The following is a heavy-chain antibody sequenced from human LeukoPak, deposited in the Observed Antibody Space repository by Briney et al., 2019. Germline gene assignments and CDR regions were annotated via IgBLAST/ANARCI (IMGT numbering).Heavy chain of an antibody. J-gene: IGHJ4*02. CDR3: ATDARGESSTGDLDY. D-gene: IGHD3-16*02. Sequence: ASVTVSCKVSGYTLTELSMHWVRQAPGKGLEWMGGFDPEDGETIYAQKFQGRVTMTEDTSTDTAYMELSSLRSEDTAVYYCATDARGESSTGDLDYWGQGTLVTVSS. V-gene: IGHV1-24*01. CDR1: GYTLTELS. CDR2: FDPEDGET.